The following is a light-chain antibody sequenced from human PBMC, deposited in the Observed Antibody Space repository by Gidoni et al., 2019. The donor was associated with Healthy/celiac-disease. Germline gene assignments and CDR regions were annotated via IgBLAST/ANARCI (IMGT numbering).Light chain of an antibody. CDR3: QQYGSSPGFT. Sequence: IVLTQSQGTLSLSPGERATLSCRASQSVSSSYLDWYQQKPGQAPRLLIYGASSRATGIPDRFSGSGSGTDFTLTISRLEPEDFAVYYCQQYGSSPGFTFGPGTKVDIK. J-gene: IGKJ3*01. V-gene: IGKV3-20*01. CDR2: GAS. CDR1: QSVSSSY.